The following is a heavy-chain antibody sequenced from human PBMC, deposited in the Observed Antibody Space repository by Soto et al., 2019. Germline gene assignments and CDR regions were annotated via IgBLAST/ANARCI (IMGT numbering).Heavy chain of an antibody. CDR2: IYYSGST. CDR1: GGSISSYY. D-gene: IGHD3-3*01. CDR3: ARHYYDFWSGYLTHYYYYYMDV. Sequence: PSETLSLTCTVSGGSISSYYWSWIRQPPGKGLEWIGYIYYSGSTNYNPSLKSRVTISVDTSKNQFSLKLSSVTAADTAVYYCARHYYDFWSGYLTHYYYYYMDVWGKGTTVTVS. V-gene: IGHV4-59*08. J-gene: IGHJ6*03.